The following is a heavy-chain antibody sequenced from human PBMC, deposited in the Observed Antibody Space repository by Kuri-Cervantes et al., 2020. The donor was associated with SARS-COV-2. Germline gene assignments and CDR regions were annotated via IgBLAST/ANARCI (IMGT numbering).Heavy chain of an antibody. J-gene: IGHJ4*02. D-gene: IGHD2-15*01. Sequence: GESLKISCAASGFTFSSYAMSWVRQAPGKGLEWVSAISGSGGSTYYADSVKDRFTISRDNSKNTLYLQMNSLKTEDTAVYYCTTAGLVGNMYYFDYWGQGTLVTVSS. CDR3: TTAGLVGNMYYFDY. V-gene: IGHV3-23*01. CDR1: GFTFSSYA. CDR2: ISGSGGST.